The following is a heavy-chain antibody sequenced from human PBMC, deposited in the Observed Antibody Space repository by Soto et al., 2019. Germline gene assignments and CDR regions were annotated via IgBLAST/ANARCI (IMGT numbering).Heavy chain of an antibody. J-gene: IGHJ5*02. D-gene: IGHD3-3*01. Sequence: ASETLSLTCTVSGGSISSYYWSWIRQPPGKGLEWIGYIYYSGSTNYNPSLKSRVTISVDTSKNQFSLKLSSVTAADTAVYYCARDASYDFWSGYSSFDPWGQGTLVTVSS. CDR3: ARDASYDFWSGYSSFDP. CDR1: GGSISSYY. V-gene: IGHV4-59*01. CDR2: IYYSGST.